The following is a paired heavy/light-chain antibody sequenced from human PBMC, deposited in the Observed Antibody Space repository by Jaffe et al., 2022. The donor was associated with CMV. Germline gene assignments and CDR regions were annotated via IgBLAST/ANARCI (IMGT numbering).Light chain of an antibody. V-gene: IGLV1-40*01. Sequence: QSVLTQPPSVSGAPGQRVTISCTGSSSNIGAGYDVHWYQQLPGTAPKLLIYGNSNRPSGVPDRFSGSKSGTSASLAITGLQAEDEADYYCQSYDSSLSGPLYVFGTGTKVTVL. J-gene: IGLJ1*01. CDR1: SSNIGAGYD. CDR2: GNS. CDR3: QSYDSSLSGPLYV.
Heavy chain of an antibody. V-gene: IGHV3-9*01. Sequence: EVQLVESGGGLVQPGRSLRLSCAASGFTFDDYAMHWVRQAPGKGLEWVSGISWNSGSIGYADSVKGRFTISRDNAKNSLYLQMNSLRAEDTALYYCAKGDSSVLEGVGNYFDYWGQGTLVTVSS. CDR1: GFTFDDYA. D-gene: IGHD3-22*01. CDR3: AKGDSSVLEGVGNYFDY. J-gene: IGHJ4*02. CDR2: ISWNSGSI.